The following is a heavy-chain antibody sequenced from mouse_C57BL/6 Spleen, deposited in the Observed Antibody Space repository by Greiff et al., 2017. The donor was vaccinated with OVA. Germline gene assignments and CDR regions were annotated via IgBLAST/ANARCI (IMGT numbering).Heavy chain of an antibody. CDR2: IDPETGGT. Sequence: QVQLKESGAELVRPGASVTLSCKASGYTFTDYEMHWVKQTPVHGLEWIGAIDPETGGTAYNQKFKGKAILTADKSSSTAYMELRSLTSEDSAVYYCTRWGYGSSLDYWGQGTTLTVSS. CDR1: GYTFTDYE. V-gene: IGHV1-15*01. D-gene: IGHD1-1*01. J-gene: IGHJ2*01. CDR3: TRWGYGSSLDY.